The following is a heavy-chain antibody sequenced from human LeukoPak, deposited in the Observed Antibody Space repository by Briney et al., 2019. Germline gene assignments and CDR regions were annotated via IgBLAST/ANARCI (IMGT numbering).Heavy chain of an antibody. D-gene: IGHD3-10*01. CDR1: GGSFSGYY. CDR3: VRGARLWFGELLQPRYYYGMDV. Sequence: SETLSLTCAVYGGSFSGYYWSWIRQPPGKGLEWIGEINHSGSTNYNPSLKSRVTISVDTSKNQFSLKLSSVTAADTAVYYCVRGARLWFGELLQPRYYYGMDVWGQGTTVTVSS. V-gene: IGHV4-34*01. J-gene: IGHJ6*02. CDR2: INHSGST.